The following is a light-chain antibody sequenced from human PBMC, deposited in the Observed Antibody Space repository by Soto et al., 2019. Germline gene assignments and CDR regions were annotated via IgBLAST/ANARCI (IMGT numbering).Light chain of an antibody. J-gene: IGKJ2*01. CDR3: QQYGSSPPMYT. CDR2: GAS. V-gene: IGKV3-20*01. CDR1: QSVSSSY. Sequence: EIVLTQSPGTLSLSPGERATLSCRACQSVSSSYLAWYQQKPGQAPRLLNYGASSRATGIPDRFSGSESGTDFNLTISRLEPEDFAVYYCQQYGSSPPMYTFGQGTKLEIK.